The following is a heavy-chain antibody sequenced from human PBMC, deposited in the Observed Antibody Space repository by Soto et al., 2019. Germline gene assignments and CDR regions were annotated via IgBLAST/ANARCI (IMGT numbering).Heavy chain of an antibody. Sequence: PGRSQRLCWAAAGVKFVSHSMNLIRQDTGKGLEWVSSISSSSSYIYYADSVKGRFTISRDNAKNSLYLQMNSLRAEDTAVYYCARDYYYDSSGYYAGFDYWGQGTLVTVSS. CDR2: ISSSSSYI. D-gene: IGHD3-22*01. V-gene: IGHV3-21*01. CDR1: GVKFVSHS. CDR3: ARDYYYDSSGYYAGFDY. J-gene: IGHJ4*02.